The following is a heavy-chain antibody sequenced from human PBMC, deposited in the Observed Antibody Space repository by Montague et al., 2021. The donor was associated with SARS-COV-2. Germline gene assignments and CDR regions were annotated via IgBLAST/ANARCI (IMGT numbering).Heavy chain of an antibody. V-gene: IGHV3-48*03. CDR1: GFTVTTYD. CDR2: ITDSGTTM. J-gene: IGHJ2*01. D-gene: IGHD1-26*01. CDR3: VREPSSGDFRFTFDL. Sequence: SLRLSCAASGFTVTTYDMNWVRQAPGRGLEWVSYITDSGTTMYYADSVRGRFTVSRDNARNSPFLQMDSLRVEDTAVYYCVREPSSGDFRFTFDLWGRGTLVTVAS.